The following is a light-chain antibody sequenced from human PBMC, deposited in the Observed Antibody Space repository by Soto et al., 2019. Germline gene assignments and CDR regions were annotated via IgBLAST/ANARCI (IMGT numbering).Light chain of an antibody. J-gene: IGLJ2*01. CDR3: TSWTTSTTMI. CDR1: SSDIGAYNY. V-gene: IGLV2-14*03. Sequence: QSALTQPASVSGSPGQSITISCTGTSSDIGAYNYVSWYQQHPGKAPKLMIYVVNIRPSGVSNRFSGSKSGNTASLTISGLQAEDEADYYCTSWTTSTTMIFGGGTKLTVL. CDR2: VVN.